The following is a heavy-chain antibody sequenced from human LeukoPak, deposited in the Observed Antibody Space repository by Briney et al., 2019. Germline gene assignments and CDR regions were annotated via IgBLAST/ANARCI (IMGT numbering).Heavy chain of an antibody. D-gene: IGHD3-10*01. V-gene: IGHV4-30-2*01. Sequence: PSETLSLTCAVSGGSIGSGGYSWSWIRQPPGKGLEWIGYIYHSGSTYYNPSLKSRVTISVDRSKNQFSLKLSSVTAADTAVYYCARGVSGSYYNYWGQGTLVTVSS. CDR1: GGSIGSGGYS. CDR2: IYHSGST. CDR3: ARGVSGSYYNY. J-gene: IGHJ4*02.